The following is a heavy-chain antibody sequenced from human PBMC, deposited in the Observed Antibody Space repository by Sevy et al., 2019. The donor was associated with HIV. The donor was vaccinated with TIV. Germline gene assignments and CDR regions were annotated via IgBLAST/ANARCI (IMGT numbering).Heavy chain of an antibody. CDR3: ARGPSLIVAGAAGYLDY. CDR1: GFTFSIFG. J-gene: IGHJ4*02. D-gene: IGHD2-21*01. CDR2: MWYDGNNK. Sequence: GGSLRLSCTASGFTFSIFGIHWVRQAPGKGLEWVALMWYDGNNKYYADSVKGRFTISRDSSKNTLYLQMNNLRAEDTAVYYCARGPSLIVAGAAGYLDYWGQGTLVTVSS. V-gene: IGHV3-33*01.